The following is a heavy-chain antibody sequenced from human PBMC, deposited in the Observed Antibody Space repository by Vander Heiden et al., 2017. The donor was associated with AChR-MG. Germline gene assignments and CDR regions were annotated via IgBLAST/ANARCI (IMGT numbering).Heavy chain of an antibody. Sequence: QVQLVQSGAEVKKPGSSVKVSCKASGGTFSSYAISWVRQAPGQGLEWMGGIIPIFGTANYAQKFQGRVTITADKSTSTAYMELSSLRSEDTAVYYCARGAPSLVVVVPAEVAPIQNWFDPWGQGTLVTVSS. J-gene: IGHJ5*02. CDR2: IIPIFGTA. V-gene: IGHV1-69*06. D-gene: IGHD2-2*01. CDR1: GGTFSSYA. CDR3: ARGAPSLVVVVPAEVAPIQNWFDP.